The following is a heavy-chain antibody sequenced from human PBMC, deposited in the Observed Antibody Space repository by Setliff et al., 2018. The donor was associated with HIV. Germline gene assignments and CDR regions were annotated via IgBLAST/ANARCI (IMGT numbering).Heavy chain of an antibody. CDR3: ARAFDSSAPWIDL. CDR2: SYHSRSS. CDR1: GTSLNTYY. V-gene: IGHV4-34*01. Sequence: PSATLSLTCAVYGTSLNTYYWTWIRQPPWKGLEWIGDSYHSRSSNYNPSRKTRVTISVDKSKNQFSLKLTSVTAEDTAVYYCARAFDSSAPWIDLWAQGTLVTVSS. D-gene: IGHD3-22*01. J-gene: IGHJ5*02.